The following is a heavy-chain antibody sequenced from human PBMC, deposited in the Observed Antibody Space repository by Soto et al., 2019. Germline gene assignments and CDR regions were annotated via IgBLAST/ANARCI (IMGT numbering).Heavy chain of an antibody. V-gene: IGHV1-18*01. D-gene: IGHD5-18*01. J-gene: IGHJ4*02. CDR3: ARERGGYRYGDY. CDR2: VNIDKGNT. CDR1: GYTFTSYS. Sequence: ASVKVSCKASGYTFTSYSISWMRQAPGQGLEWMGWVNIDKGNTKYAQKFQDRVTMTTDTSTSTVYLELRSLRSDDTALYYCARERGGYRYGDYWGQGTLVTVSS.